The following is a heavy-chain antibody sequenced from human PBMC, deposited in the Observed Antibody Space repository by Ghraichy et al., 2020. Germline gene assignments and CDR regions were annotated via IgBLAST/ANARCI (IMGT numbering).Heavy chain of an antibody. CDR1: GFTFSNYA. D-gene: IGHD5-24*01. Sequence: GGSLRLSCAGSGFTFSNYAMAWVRQAPGKGLEWVSRLSDSGAYTYYAESVKGRFTLSRDNAKNTLYLQMNSLRAEDTAVYYCAQSDCESYGCKLLAFWGQGPLVTVSS. CDR3: AQSDCESYGCKLLAF. J-gene: IGHJ4*02. V-gene: IGHV3-23*01. CDR2: LSDSGAYT.